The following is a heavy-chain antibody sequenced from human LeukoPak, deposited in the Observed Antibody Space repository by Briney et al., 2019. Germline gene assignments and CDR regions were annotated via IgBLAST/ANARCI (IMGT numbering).Heavy chain of an antibody. J-gene: IGHJ4*02. V-gene: IGHV3-7*01. D-gene: IGHD6-13*01. CDR2: IKQDGSEK. CDR1: GFTFSSYW. CDR3: AKDMGSSWSTFDY. Sequence: GGSLRLSCAASGFTFSSYWMSWVRQAPGKGLEWVANIKQDGSEKYYVDSVKGRFTISRDNSKNTLYLQMNSLRAEDTGVYYCAKDMGSSWSTFDYWGQGTLVTVSS.